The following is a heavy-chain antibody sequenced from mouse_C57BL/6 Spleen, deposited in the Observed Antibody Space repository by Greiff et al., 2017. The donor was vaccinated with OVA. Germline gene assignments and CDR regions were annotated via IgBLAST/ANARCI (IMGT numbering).Heavy chain of an antibody. CDR3: AKSYYGSLIAY. D-gene: IGHD1-1*01. J-gene: IGHJ3*01. CDR2: IDPSDSYT. V-gene: IGHV1-50*01. CDR1: GYTFTSYW. Sequence: QVQLKQPGAELVKPGASVKLSCKASGYTFTSYWMQWVKQRPGQGLEWIGEIDPSDSYTNYNQKFKGKATLTVDTSSSTAYMQLSSLTSEDSAVYYCAKSYYGSLIAYWGQGTLVTVSA.